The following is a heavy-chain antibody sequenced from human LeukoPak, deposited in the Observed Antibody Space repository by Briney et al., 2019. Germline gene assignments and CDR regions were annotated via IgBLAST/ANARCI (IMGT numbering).Heavy chain of an antibody. J-gene: IGHJ5*02. V-gene: IGHV1-3*01. CDR2: INAGNGNT. CDR1: GYTFTSYA. Sequence: ASVTVSCTASGYTFTSYAMHWVCQAHGQRLEWMGWINAGNGNTKYSQKFQGRVTITRDTSASTAYMELSSLRSEDTAVYYCAATCYGSGSYYNYNWFDPWGQGTLITVSS. D-gene: IGHD3-10*01. CDR3: AATCYGSGSYYNYNWFDP.